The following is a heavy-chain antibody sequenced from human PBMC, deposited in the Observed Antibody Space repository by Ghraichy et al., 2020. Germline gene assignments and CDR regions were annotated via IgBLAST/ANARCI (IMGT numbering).Heavy chain of an antibody. J-gene: IGHJ4*02. Sequence: AGSLRLSCAASGFTFSSYSMNWVRQAPGKGLEWVSSISSRSSYIYYADSVKGRFTISRDNAKNSLYLQMNSLRVEDTAVYYCARDTSFDSGVAGPVVSHWGQGTLVTVSS. CDR2: ISSRSSYI. CDR3: ARDTSFDSGVAGPVVSH. CDR1: GFTFSSYS. D-gene: IGHD6-19*01. V-gene: IGHV3-21*01.